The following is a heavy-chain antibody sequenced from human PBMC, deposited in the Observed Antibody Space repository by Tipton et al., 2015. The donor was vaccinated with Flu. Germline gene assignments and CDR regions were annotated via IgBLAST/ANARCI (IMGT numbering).Heavy chain of an antibody. V-gene: IGHV3-23*01. CDR3: AKIPHIAAYFDY. CDR2: ISGSGGST. Sequence: SLRLSCAASGFTFSSYAMSWARQAPGKGLEWVSAISGSGGSTYYADSVKGRFTISRDNSKNTLYLQMNSLRAEDTAVYYCAKIPHIAAYFDYWGQGTLVTVSS. CDR1: GFTFSSYA. J-gene: IGHJ4*02. D-gene: IGHD6-13*01.